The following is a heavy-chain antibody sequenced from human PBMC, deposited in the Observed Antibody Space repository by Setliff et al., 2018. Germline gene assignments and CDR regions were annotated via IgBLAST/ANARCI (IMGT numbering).Heavy chain of an antibody. J-gene: IGHJ4*02. D-gene: IGHD2-2*01. Sequence: GASVKVSCKASGYTFTDYGVSWVRQAPGLGLEWVGWISPHNGKSYSAQKFQARVTLTTDTSTNTAYMDLRSLRSDDTAVYYCERLVRYCTATSCQRTSGDDFWGQGTLVTVSS. CDR1: GYTFTDYG. CDR2: ISPHNGKS. CDR3: ERLVRYCTATSCQRTSGDDF. V-gene: IGHV1-18*01.